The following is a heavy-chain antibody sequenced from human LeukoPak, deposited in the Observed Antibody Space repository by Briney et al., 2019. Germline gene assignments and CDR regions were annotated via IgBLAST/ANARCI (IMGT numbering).Heavy chain of an antibody. CDR1: GFTFSSYG. V-gene: IGHV3-33*01. CDR3: ARDSGGFDP. Sequence: GGSLRLSCAASGFTFSSYGMHWVRQAPGKGLEWAAVIWYDGSNKYYADSVKGRFTISRDNSKNTLYLQMNSLRAEDTAVYYCARDSGGFDPWGQGTLVTVSS. CDR2: IWYDGSNK. J-gene: IGHJ5*02. D-gene: IGHD2-15*01.